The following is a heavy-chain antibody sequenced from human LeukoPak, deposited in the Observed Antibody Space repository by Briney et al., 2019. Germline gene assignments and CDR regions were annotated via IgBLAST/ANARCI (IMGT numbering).Heavy chain of an antibody. CDR1: GFTFSSYW. D-gene: IGHD3-22*01. V-gene: IGHV3-7*01. CDR2: IKPGGSDT. CDR3: ARYNGYASSGHLY. Sequence: GGSLRLSCAASGFTFSSYWMTWVRQAPGKGLEWVANIKPGGSDTKYVDSVKGRFTISRDNAKNSLYLQMDSLSAEDTAVYYCARYNGYASSGHLYWGQGTLVTVSS. J-gene: IGHJ4*02.